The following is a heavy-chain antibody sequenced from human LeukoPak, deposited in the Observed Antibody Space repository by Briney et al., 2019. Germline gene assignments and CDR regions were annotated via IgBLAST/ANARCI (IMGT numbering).Heavy chain of an antibody. CDR3: ARDQFSIYGDYDY. J-gene: IGHJ4*02. V-gene: IGHV3-7*03. CDR1: GFTFSSYW. D-gene: IGHD4-17*01. CDR2: IKQDGSEK. Sequence: GGSLRPSCAASGFTFSSYWVSWVRQAPGKGLEWVANIKQDGSEKYYVDSVKGRFTISRDNAKNSLYLQMNSLRAEDTAVYYCARDQFSIYGDYDYWGQGTLVTVSS.